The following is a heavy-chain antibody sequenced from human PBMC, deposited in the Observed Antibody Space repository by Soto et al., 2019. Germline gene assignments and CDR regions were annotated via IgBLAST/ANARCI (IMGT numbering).Heavy chain of an antibody. J-gene: IGHJ4*02. Sequence: PGGSLRLSCAASGFTFSSYAMSWVRQAPGKGLEWVSAISGSGGSTYYADSVKGRFTISRDNSKNTLYLQMNSLRAEDTAVYYCAKDAYYDSSGYYYVDYWGQGTLVTVSS. CDR3: AKDAYYDSSGYYYVDY. CDR2: ISGSGGST. V-gene: IGHV3-23*01. CDR1: GFTFSSYA. D-gene: IGHD3-22*01.